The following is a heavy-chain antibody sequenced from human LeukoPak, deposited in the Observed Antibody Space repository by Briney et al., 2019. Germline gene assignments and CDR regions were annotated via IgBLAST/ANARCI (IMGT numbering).Heavy chain of an antibody. CDR2: MNHRGIT. J-gene: IGHJ3*01. CDR3: ARLNGHYHDSRNYYYTAFDV. V-gene: IGHV4-34*01. CDR1: GGSFSGYF. D-gene: IGHD3-22*01. Sequence: SETLSLTCAVYGGSFSGYFWSWIRQSPGKGLEWIGEMNHRGITNSNPSLKGRVTISVDTSKNQFSLMLNSMTDTDAAVYYCARLNGHYHDSRNYYYTAFDVWGQGTLVTVSS.